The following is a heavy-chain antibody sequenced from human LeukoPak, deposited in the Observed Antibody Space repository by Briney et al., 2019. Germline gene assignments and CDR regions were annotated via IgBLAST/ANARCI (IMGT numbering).Heavy chain of an antibody. CDR2: ISAYNGNT. J-gene: IGHJ5*02. V-gene: IGHV1-18*01. D-gene: IGHD1-26*01. CDR3: ARGVGATKGGFDP. CDR1: GGTFSSYA. Sequence: ASVKVSCKASGGTFSSYAISWVRQAPGQGLEWMGWISAYNGNTNYAQKLQGRVTMTTDTSTNTGYMGLRSLRSDDTAVYYCARGVGATKGGFDPWGQGTLVTVSS.